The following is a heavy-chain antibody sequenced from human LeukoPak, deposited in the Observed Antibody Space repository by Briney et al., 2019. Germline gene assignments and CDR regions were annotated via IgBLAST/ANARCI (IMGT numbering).Heavy chain of an antibody. CDR1: GGSISSYY. CDR3: ARDEPAGYLDY. J-gene: IGHJ4*02. Sequence: SETLSLTCTVSGGSISSYYWSWIRQPPGKGLEWIGYIYYSGSTNYNPSLKSRVTISVDTSKNQFSLKLSSVTAADTAVYYCARDEPAGYLDYWGQGTLVTVSS. V-gene: IGHV4-59*01. D-gene: IGHD1-14*01. CDR2: IYYSGST.